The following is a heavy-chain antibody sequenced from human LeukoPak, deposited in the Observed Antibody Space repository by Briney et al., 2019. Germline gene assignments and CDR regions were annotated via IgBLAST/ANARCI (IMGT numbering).Heavy chain of an antibody. CDR1: GGSISSGDYY. J-gene: IGHJ4*02. V-gene: IGHV4-30-4*08. Sequence: SQTLSLTCTVSGGSISSGDYYWSWIRQPPGKGLEWIGYIYYSGGTYYNPSLKSRVTISVDTSKNQFSLKLSSVTAADTAVYYCARGHYGSGSYYSRGGYFDYWGQGTLVTVSS. CDR3: ARGHYGSGSYYSRGGYFDY. D-gene: IGHD3-10*01. CDR2: IYYSGGT.